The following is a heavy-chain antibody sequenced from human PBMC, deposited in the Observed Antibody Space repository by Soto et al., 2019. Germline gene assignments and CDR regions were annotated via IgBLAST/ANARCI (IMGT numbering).Heavy chain of an antibody. CDR2: IKEDGSDR. Sequence: EVQLVESGGGLVQPGGSLRLSCEASGFTFSHYWMIWVRQAPGKGLEWVANIKEDGSDRNYVDSVKGQFTISRDNAKNSLVLQLNGLRAEDTAVYYCARAGAENEYWGQGTLVTVSS. CDR3: ARAGAENEY. D-gene: IGHD3-10*01. J-gene: IGHJ4*02. V-gene: IGHV3-7*05. CDR1: GFTFSHYW.